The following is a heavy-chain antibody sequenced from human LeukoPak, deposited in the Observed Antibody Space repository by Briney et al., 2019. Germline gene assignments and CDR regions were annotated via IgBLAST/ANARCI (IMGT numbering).Heavy chain of an antibody. CDR3: ARDQRYYDSSGHLDY. Sequence: ASLKVSFKASGYTFTGYYMHWVRQAPGQGLEWMGIINPSGGRTSYAQKFQGRVTMTRDTSTSTVYMELSSLRSEDTAVYYCARDQRYYDSSGHLDYWGQGTLVTVSS. D-gene: IGHD3-22*01. J-gene: IGHJ4*02. CDR2: INPSGGRT. V-gene: IGHV1-46*01. CDR1: GYTFTGYY.